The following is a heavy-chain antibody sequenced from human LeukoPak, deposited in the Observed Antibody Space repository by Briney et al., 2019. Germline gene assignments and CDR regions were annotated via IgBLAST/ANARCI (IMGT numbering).Heavy chain of an antibody. D-gene: IGHD4-17*01. J-gene: IGHJ4*02. V-gene: IGHV1-2*06. CDR2: INPNSGST. CDR1: GYTFTGYY. CDR3: ARLPGYGDSMGDY. Sequence: ASVKVSCKASGYTFTGYYMHWVRQAPGKGLEWMGRINPNSGSTNYAQKFQGRITMSRDTSISTAYMELSRLRSDDTAVYYCARLPGYGDSMGDYWGQGTLVTVSS.